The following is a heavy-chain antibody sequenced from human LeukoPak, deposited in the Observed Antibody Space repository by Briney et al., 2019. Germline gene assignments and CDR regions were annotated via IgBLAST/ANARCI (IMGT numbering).Heavy chain of an antibody. D-gene: IGHD3-10*01. Sequence: GGSLRLSCTASGFTFGDYAMSWFRQAPGKGLEWVGFIRSKAYGGTTEYAASVKGRFTLSRDDSKSIAYLQMNSLKTEDTAVYYCNRVTGDYYGSDEIYYFDYWGQGTLVTVSS. J-gene: IGHJ4*02. CDR3: NRVTGDYYGSDEIYYFDY. CDR2: IRSKAYGGTT. CDR1: GFTFGDYA. V-gene: IGHV3-49*03.